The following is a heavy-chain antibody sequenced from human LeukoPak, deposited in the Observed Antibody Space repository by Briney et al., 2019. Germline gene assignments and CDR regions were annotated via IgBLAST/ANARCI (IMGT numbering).Heavy chain of an antibody. CDR3: ASGERYFDWLGYYYMDV. Sequence: ASVKVSCKASGYTFTGYYMHWVRQPPGQGLEWMGWINPNSGGTNYAQKFQGRVTMTRDTSISTAYMELNRLRSDDTAVYYCASGERYFDWLGYYYMDVWGKGTTVTISS. CDR2: INPNSGGT. CDR1: GYTFTGYY. V-gene: IGHV1-2*02. J-gene: IGHJ6*03. D-gene: IGHD3-9*01.